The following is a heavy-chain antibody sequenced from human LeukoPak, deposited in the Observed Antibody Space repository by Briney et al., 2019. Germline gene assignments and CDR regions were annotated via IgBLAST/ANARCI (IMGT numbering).Heavy chain of an antibody. D-gene: IGHD2-21*01. Sequence: SETLSLTCTVSGGSISGYCWGWVRQPPGKGLEWIGNFCYGGSTNYNPSLKSRVTISVDTSKSQFSLILSSVTAADTAVYSCARGIPLAYWGQGTLVTVSS. CDR3: ARGIPLAY. J-gene: IGHJ4*02. CDR1: GGSISGYC. V-gene: IGHV4-59*08. CDR2: FCYGGST.